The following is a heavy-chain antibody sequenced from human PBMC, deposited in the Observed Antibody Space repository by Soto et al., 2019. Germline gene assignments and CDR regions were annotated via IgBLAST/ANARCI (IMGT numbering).Heavy chain of an antibody. CDR3: ARFDYDSDYYYGMDV. D-gene: IGHD4-17*01. J-gene: IGHJ6*02. CDR2: ISSSDSTI. V-gene: IGHV3-48*03. Sequence: GGSLRLSXAASGFSLSSYQMNWVRQAPGKGLEWILYISSSDSTIFYADSVKGRFTVSRDNANNSLYLQMNSLRADDTAVYYCARFDYDSDYYYGMDVWGQGTTVTVSS. CDR1: GFSLSSYQ.